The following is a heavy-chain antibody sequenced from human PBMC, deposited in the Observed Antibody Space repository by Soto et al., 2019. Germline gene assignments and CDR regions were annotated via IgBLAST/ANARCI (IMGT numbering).Heavy chain of an antibody. V-gene: IGHV4-59*08. CDR1: GDSISSYH. D-gene: IGHD3-10*01. CDR3: ARRERLSMVRGDHYYAMDV. CDR2: ISNSGST. J-gene: IGHJ6*01. Sequence: PSETLSLTCTVSGDSISSYHWSWIRQPPGKGLELIGYISNSGSTNYNPSLKSRVTISVDTSKNQFSLKLSSVTAADTAVYYCARRERLSMVRGDHYYAMDVWGQGTTVT.